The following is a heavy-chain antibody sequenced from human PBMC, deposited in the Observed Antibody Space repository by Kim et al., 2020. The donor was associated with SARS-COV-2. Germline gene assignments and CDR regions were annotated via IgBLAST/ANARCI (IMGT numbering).Heavy chain of an antibody. V-gene: IGHV3-23*01. Sequence: YADSVKGRFTISRDNSKNTLYLQMNSLRAEDTAVYYCAKDLPGRVAGRDYWGQGTLVTVSS. D-gene: IGHD6-19*01. J-gene: IGHJ4*02. CDR3: AKDLPGRVAGRDY.